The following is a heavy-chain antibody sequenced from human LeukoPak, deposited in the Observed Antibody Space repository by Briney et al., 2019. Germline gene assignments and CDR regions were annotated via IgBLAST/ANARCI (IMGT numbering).Heavy chain of an antibody. D-gene: IGHD6-13*01. CDR1: GFTFDDYA. J-gene: IGHJ4*02. Sequence: GGSLRLSCAASGFTFDDYAMHWVRQAPGKGLEWVSGISWNSGSIGYADSVKGRFTISRDNAKNSLYLQMNSLRAEDTALYYCVKDMSRQQLVLFDYWGQGTLVTVSS. V-gene: IGHV3-9*01. CDR3: VKDMSRQQLVLFDY. CDR2: ISWNSGSI.